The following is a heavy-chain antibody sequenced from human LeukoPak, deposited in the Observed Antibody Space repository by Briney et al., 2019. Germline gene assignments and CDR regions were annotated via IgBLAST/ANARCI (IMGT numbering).Heavy chain of an antibody. CDR2: INHSGST. V-gene: IGHV4-34*01. J-gene: IGHJ5*02. D-gene: IGHD2-8*01. CDR1: GGSFSGYY. CDR3: ARGLNGGRWFDP. Sequence: PSETLSLTCAVHGGSFSGYYWSWIRQPPGKGLEWIGEINHSGSTNYNPSLKSRVTISVDTSKNQFSLKLSSVTAADTAVYYCARGLNGGRWFDPWGQGTLVTVSS.